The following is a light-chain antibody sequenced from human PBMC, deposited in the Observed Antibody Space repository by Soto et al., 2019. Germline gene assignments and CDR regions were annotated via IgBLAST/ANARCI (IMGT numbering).Light chain of an antibody. CDR2: DAS. CDR1: QSVSSNY. V-gene: IGKV3-20*01. Sequence: ETVLTQSPGTLSLSPGERATLSCRASQSVSSNYLAWYQQRPGQAPRLLIYDASSRATGTPNRFSGSGSGTDFTLTISRLEPEDFAVYYCQQYGNSPRTFGQGTKVEIK. J-gene: IGKJ1*01. CDR3: QQYGNSPRT.